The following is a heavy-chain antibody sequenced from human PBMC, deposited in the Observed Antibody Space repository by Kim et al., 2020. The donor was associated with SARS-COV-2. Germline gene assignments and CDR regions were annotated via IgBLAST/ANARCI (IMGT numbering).Heavy chain of an antibody. CDR1: GGSISSSNW. CDR3: ARDGYYGLGSYVFDY. CDR2: IYHSGST. J-gene: IGHJ4*02. D-gene: IGHD3-10*01. V-gene: IGHV4-4*02. Sequence: SETLSLTCAVSGGSISSSNWWSWVRQPPGKGLEWIGEIYHSGSTNYNPSLKSRVTISVDKSKNQFSLKLSSVTAADTAVYYCARDGYYGLGSYVFDYWGQGTLVTVSS.